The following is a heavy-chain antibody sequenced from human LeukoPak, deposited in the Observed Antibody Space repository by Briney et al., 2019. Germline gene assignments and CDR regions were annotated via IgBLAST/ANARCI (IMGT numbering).Heavy chain of an antibody. D-gene: IGHD3-10*01. V-gene: IGHV3-23*01. CDR2: ISGSGGST. CDR3: AKSVARVPKALLWFGELFEN. Sequence: GGSLRLSCAASGFTFSSYGMSWVRQAPGKGLEWVSAISGSGGSTYYADSVKGRFTISRDNSKNTLYLQMNSLRAEDTAVYYCAKSVARVPKALLWFGELFENWGQGTLVTVSS. J-gene: IGHJ4*02. CDR1: GFTFSSYG.